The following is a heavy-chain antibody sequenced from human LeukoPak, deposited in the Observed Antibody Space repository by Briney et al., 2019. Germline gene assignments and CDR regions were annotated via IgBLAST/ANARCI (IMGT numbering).Heavy chain of an antibody. D-gene: IGHD4-17*01. Sequence: LSLTCTVSGGSISSYYWSWIRQPPGKGLEWVSGISWNSGSIGYADSVKGRFTISRDNAKNSLYLQMNSLRAEDTALYYCAKDINYGDYDGYYFDYWGQGTLVTVSS. J-gene: IGHJ4*02. V-gene: IGHV3-9*01. CDR1: GGSISSYY. CDR2: ISWNSGSI. CDR3: AKDINYGDYDGYYFDY.